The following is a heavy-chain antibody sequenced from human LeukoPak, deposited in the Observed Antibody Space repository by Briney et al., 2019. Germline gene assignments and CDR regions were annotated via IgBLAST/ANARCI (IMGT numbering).Heavy chain of an antibody. Sequence: GGSLRLSCAASGFTFSSYSMNWVRQAPGKGLEWVSSISSSSSYIYYADSVKGRFTISRDNAKNSLYLQMNSLRAEDTAVYYCARVRKLHLLWSTGEYYFDYWGQGTLVTVSS. CDR1: GFTFSSYS. V-gene: IGHV3-21*01. CDR2: ISSSSSYI. D-gene: IGHD3-10*01. J-gene: IGHJ4*02. CDR3: ARVRKLHLLWSTGEYYFDY.